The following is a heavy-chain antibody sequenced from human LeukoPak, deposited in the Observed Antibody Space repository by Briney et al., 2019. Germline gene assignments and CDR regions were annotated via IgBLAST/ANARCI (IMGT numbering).Heavy chain of an antibody. CDR2: ISYDGSNK. Sequence: GRSLRLSCAASGFTFSSYGMHWVRQAPGKRLEWVAVISYDGSNKYYADSVKGRFTISRDNSKNTLYLQMNSLRAEDTAVYYCAKGSSLGDYWGQGTLVTVSS. D-gene: IGHD5/OR15-5a*01. CDR3: AKGSSLGDY. CDR1: GFTFSSYG. V-gene: IGHV3-30*18. J-gene: IGHJ4*02.